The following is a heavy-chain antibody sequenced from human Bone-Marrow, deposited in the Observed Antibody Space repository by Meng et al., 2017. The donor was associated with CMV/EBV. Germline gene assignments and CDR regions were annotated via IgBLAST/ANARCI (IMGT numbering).Heavy chain of an antibody. D-gene: IGHD4-11*01. CDR3: ARDLTTIPGLNY. CDR2: IKPDGSEM. J-gene: IGHJ4*02. V-gene: IGHV3-7*01. CDR1: GFTFSSYW. Sequence: GESLKISCAASGFTFSSYWMSWVRQAPGKGLEWVANIKPDGSEMYYLDSMKGRFTISRDNAKNSLYLQINSLRAEDTAVYYCARDLTTIPGLNYWGQGTLVTVSS.